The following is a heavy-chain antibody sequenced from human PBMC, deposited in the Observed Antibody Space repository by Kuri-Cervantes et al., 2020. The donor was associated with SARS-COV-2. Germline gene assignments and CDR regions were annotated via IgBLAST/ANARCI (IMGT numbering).Heavy chain of an antibody. Sequence: GESLKISCAASGFTFSDYAMTWVRQAPGKGLEWVSSLSVSGGNTSYADSVKGRFTISRDNSRNTLYLQMNSLSAETTAVYYCAKDLAVAGSEDDSWGQGTLVTVSS. D-gene: IGHD6-19*01. V-gene: IGHV3-23*01. J-gene: IGHJ4*02. CDR2: LSVSGGNT. CDR3: AKDLAVAGSEDDS. CDR1: GFTFSDYA.